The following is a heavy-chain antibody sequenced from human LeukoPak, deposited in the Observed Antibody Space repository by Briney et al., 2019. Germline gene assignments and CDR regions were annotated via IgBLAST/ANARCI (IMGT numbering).Heavy chain of an antibody. V-gene: IGHV1-2*02. CDR2: INPKSGAA. CDR3: ARAAYYYDSSGYYLIDY. D-gene: IGHD3-22*01. CDR1: GYIFSDYY. Sequence: ASVKVSCKASGYIFSDYYMHWVRQAPGQGLEWLGWINPKSGAADYAQQFRGRVTMTRDTSINTAYMELSRLRSDDTAVYYCARAAYYYDSSGYYLIDYWGQGTLVTVSS. J-gene: IGHJ4*02.